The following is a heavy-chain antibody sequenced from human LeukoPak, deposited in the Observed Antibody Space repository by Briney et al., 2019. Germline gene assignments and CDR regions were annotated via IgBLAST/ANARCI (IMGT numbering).Heavy chain of an antibody. V-gene: IGHV3-30*18. CDR1: GFTFSSYG. Sequence: GGSLRLSCAASGFTFSSYGMHWVRQAPGKGLEWVAVISYDGSNKYYADSVKGRFTISRDNSKNTLYLQMNSLRAEDTAVYYYAKEPGSGWYYFDYWGQGTLVTVSS. D-gene: IGHD6-19*01. J-gene: IGHJ4*02. CDR2: ISYDGSNK. CDR3: AKEPGSGWYYFDY.